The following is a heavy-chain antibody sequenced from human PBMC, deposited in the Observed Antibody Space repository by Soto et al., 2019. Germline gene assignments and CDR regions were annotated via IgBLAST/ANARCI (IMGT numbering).Heavy chain of an antibody. CDR1: GDSVSSNSAA. D-gene: IGHD6-6*01. J-gene: IGHJ6*02. V-gene: IGHV6-1*01. CDR2: TYYRSKWYN. Sequence: SQTLSLTCAISGDSVSSNSAAWNWIRQSPARGLEWLGRTYYRSKWYNDYAVSVKSRITINPDTSKNQFSLQLNSVPPEDTAVYYCARGKGSSSSRWWYYYYAMDVWGQGTTVTVSS. CDR3: ARGKGSSSSRWWYYYYAMDV.